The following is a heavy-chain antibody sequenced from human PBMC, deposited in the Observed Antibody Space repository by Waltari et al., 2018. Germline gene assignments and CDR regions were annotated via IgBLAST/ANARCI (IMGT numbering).Heavy chain of an antibody. CDR1: GGSISSSSYY. CDR3: ARIPEVQGAVNAFDI. Sequence: QLQLQESGPGLVKPSETLSLTCTVSGGSISSSSYYWGWIRQPPVKGLEWIGSIYYSGSTYYNPSVKSRVTISVDTSKNQFSLKLSSVTAADTAVYYCARIPEVQGAVNAFDIWVQGTMVTVSS. J-gene: IGHJ3*02. D-gene: IGHD3-10*01. V-gene: IGHV4-39*07. CDR2: IYYSGST.